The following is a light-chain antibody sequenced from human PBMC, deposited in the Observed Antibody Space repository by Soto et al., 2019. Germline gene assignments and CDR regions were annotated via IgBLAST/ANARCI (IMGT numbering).Light chain of an antibody. CDR1: ESISIW. Sequence: PSTLSASAGDTVTITCRASESISIWLAWYQQKPGKAPNLLINKASSLQSEVPSRFSGSGSGTDCTFTISSLQPEDIATYYCQQYDNLPATLGQGTKVDIK. J-gene: IGKJ1*01. CDR2: KAS. CDR3: QQYDNLPAT. V-gene: IGKV1-5*03.